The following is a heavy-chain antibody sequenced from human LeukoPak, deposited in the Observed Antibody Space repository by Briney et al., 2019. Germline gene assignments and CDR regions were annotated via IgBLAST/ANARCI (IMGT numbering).Heavy chain of an antibody. CDR2: IYYSGTT. CDR3: ARAPPSYCYTTDCYPTAPLDY. Sequence: RPSETLSLTCTVSGGSISTYYWSWIRQPPGKGLEWIGYIYYSGTTNYNPSLTSRVTISVDTSKNQFSLKLSSVTAADTAVYYCARAPPSYCYTTDCYPTAPLDYWGQGTLVTVSS. D-gene: IGHD2-2*01. J-gene: IGHJ4*02. CDR1: GGSISTYY. V-gene: IGHV4-59*01.